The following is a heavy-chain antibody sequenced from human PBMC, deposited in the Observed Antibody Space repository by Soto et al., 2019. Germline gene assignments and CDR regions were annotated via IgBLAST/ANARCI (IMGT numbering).Heavy chain of an antibody. Sequence: QVQLVESGGGVVQPGRSLRLSCAASGFTFSTYGMHWVRQAPGKXXXWVAVISYDGNNKYYADSVKGRFTIARDNSKNTLFLQMDSLRAEDTAVYYCAKDHLPSTVTTPGYWGQGTLVTVSS. CDR1: GFTFSTYG. J-gene: IGHJ4*02. D-gene: IGHD4-17*01. CDR2: ISYDGNNK. CDR3: AKDHLPSTVTTPGY. V-gene: IGHV3-30*18.